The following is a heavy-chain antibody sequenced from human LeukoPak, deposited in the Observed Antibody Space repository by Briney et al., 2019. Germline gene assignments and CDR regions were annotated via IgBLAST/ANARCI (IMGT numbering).Heavy chain of an antibody. CDR2: ISCDGAYI. CDR3: AREGGFHYDSSGDACDI. D-gene: IGHD3-22*01. J-gene: IGHJ3*02. V-gene: IGHV3-21*06. CDR1: GFTFRRFT. Sequence: GGSLRLSCGASGFTFRRFTMNWVRQAPGKGLEWVSSISCDGAYIYYADSLRGRLTISRDNAKNSQYLQVNRLGAEDTAVYYCAREGGFHYDSSGDACDIWGQGTMVTVSS.